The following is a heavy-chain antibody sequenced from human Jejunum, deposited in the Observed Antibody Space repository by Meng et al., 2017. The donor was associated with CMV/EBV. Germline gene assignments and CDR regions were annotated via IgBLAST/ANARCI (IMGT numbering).Heavy chain of an antibody. J-gene: IGHJ4*02. D-gene: IGHD3-10*01. CDR1: GFTLSAHH. CDR2: IKNKANSYIT. CDR3: GRDSMKGGGFDC. Sequence: SGFTLSAHHMDWVRQAPGKGLEWVGRIKNKANSYITEYAASVRGRFTISRDDSKNSLYLQMNSLKTEDTAVYYCGRDSMKGGGFDCWGQGILVTVSS. V-gene: IGHV3-72*01.